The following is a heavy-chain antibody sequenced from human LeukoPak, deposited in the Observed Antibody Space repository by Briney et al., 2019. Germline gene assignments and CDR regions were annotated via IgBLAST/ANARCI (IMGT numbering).Heavy chain of an antibody. J-gene: IGHJ5*02. CDR3: AGRSDCGGDCYSNWFDP. D-gene: IGHD2-21*02. CDR2: INHSGST. V-gene: IGHV4-34*01. CDR1: GGSFSGYY. Sequence: PSETLSLTCAVYGGSFSGYYWSWIRQPPGKGLEWIGEINHSGSTNYNPSLKSRVTISVDTSKNQFSLKLSSVTAADTAVYYCAGRSDCGGDCYSNWFDPWGQGTLVTVSS.